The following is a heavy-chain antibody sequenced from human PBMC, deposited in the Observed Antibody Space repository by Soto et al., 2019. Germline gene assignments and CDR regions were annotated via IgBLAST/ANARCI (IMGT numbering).Heavy chain of an antibody. CDR2: INPSGGST. V-gene: IGHV1-46*01. J-gene: IGHJ4*02. D-gene: IGHD6-13*01. CDR3: ARWGTPGYSSSWFDY. Sequence: ASVKVSCKASGYTFTSYYMHWVRQAPGQGLEWMGIINPSGGSTSYAQKFQGRVTMTRDKSTSTVYMELSSLRSEDTAVYYCARWGTPGYSSSWFDYWGQGTLVTVSS. CDR1: GYTFTSYY.